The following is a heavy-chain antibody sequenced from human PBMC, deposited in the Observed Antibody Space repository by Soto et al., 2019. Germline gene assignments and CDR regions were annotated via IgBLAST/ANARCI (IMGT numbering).Heavy chain of an antibody. V-gene: IGHV6-1*01. CDR3: ARLSGDSWFAF. CDR1: GDSVSSNSAT. J-gene: IGHJ5*01. CDR2: TYYRSRWFN. D-gene: IGHD6-25*01. Sequence: QVQLQQSGPGLVKPSQTLSLTCAISGDSVSSNSATWDWIRQSPSRGLEWLGRTYYRSRWFNDXAXPXKXRITINPDTSNTQFSLQLTSLSPADTAVYSCARLSGDSWFAFWGQGTRVTVSS.